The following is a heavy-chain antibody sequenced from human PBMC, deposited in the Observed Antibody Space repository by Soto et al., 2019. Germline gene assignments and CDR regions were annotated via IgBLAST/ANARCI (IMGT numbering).Heavy chain of an antibody. J-gene: IGHJ6*02. Sequence: GGSLRLSCVASGFTFSRYGMLWVRQAPGKGLEWVAVISYDGSNKYYADSVKGRFTISRDNSKNTLYLQMNSLRAEDTAVYYCVYYVFWSGITRDYYYYSIDVWGQGTTVTVSS. D-gene: IGHD3-3*01. CDR1: GFTFSRYG. V-gene: IGHV3-30*03. CDR3: VYYVFWSGITRDYYYYSIDV. CDR2: ISYDGSNK.